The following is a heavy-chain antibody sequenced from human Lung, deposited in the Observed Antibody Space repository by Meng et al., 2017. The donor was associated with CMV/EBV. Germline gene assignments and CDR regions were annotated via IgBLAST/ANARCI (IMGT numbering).Heavy chain of an antibody. V-gene: IGHV1-18*04. J-gene: IGHJ5*02. CDR2: VNSYTGDT. CDR1: GYSFNSYI. CDR3: ARISMIRGIIITGWCDP. D-gene: IGHD3-10*01. Sequence: ASVXVSCKAYGYSFNSYIISWVRQAPGQGLEWMGWVNSYTGDTDYAQQFQERITMTTDTSTTTVYMELRSLRTDDTAAYYCARISMIRGIIITGWCDPWGQGTXVTVSS.